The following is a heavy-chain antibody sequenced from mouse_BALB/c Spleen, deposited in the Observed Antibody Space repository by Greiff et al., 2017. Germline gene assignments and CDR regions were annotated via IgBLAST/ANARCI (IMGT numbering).Heavy chain of an antibody. D-gene: IGHD2-1*01. V-gene: IGHV1-14*01. CDR3: AREEAIYYGNLDY. CDR1: GYTFTSYV. J-gene: IGHJ2*01. CDR2: INPYNDGT. Sequence: EVQLQQSGPELVKPGASVKMSCKASGYTFTSYVMHWVKQKPGQGLEWIGYINPYNDGTKYNEKFKGKATLTSDKSSSTAYMELSSLTSEDSAVYYCAREEAIYYGNLDYWGQGTTLTVSS.